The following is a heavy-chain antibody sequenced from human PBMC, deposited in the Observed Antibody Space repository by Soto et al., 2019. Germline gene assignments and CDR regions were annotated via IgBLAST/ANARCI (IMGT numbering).Heavy chain of an antibody. J-gene: IGHJ4*02. Sequence: GGSLRLSCAASGLTFSDRYMDWVRQAPGKGLEWVSRIRKKTNSYTTEYAASVKGRFIISRDDSTNSLYLQMSSLKTEDTAVYYCTKVTTVDYYFDYWGQGTLVTVSS. CDR2: IRKKTNSYTT. D-gene: IGHD4-17*01. CDR1: GLTFSDRY. V-gene: IGHV3-72*01. CDR3: TKVTTVDYYFDY.